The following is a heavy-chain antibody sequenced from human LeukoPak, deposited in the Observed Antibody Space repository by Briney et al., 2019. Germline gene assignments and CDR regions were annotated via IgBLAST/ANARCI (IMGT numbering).Heavy chain of an antibody. CDR1: GGSISSGSYY. CDR2: IYTSGST. J-gene: IGHJ6*03. V-gene: IGHV4-61*02. CDR3: ARAHSGSTLDYYYYYYMDV. Sequence: PSETLSLTCTVSGGSISSGSYYWSWIRQPAGKGLEWLGRIYTSGSTNYNPSLKSRVTISVDTSKNQFSLKLSSVTAADTAVYYCARAHSGSTLDYYYYYYMDVWGKGTTVTVSS. D-gene: IGHD1-26*01.